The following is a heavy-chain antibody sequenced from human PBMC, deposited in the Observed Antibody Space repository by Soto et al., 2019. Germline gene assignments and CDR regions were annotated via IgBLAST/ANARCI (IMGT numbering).Heavy chain of an antibody. D-gene: IGHD2-15*01. V-gene: IGHV3-66*01. Sequence: EVQLVESGGGLVQPGGSLRLSCAASGFTVSSNYMTWVRQAPGKGLEWVSLIQSGGRTYYAGFVKGRFTISSENSKNRLFLKMKSTRVKDTVVYYCARDDVHCSGSRCYGVPMHVWAKGTTVTVSS. J-gene: IGHJ6*03. CDR3: ARDDVHCSGSRCYGVPMHV. CDR1: GFTVSSNY. CDR2: IQSGGRT.